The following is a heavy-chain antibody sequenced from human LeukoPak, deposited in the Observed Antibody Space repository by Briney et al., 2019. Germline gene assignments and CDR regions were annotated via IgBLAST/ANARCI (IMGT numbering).Heavy chain of an antibody. CDR1: GYTFTGYY. D-gene: IGHD5-24*01. J-gene: IGHJ4*02. V-gene: IGHV1-46*01. CDR3: ARDRPGRDGYTGVDY. Sequence: ASVKVSCKASGYTFTGYYMHWVRQAPGQGLEWMGIINPSGGSTSYAQKFQGRVTMTRDMSTSTVYMELSSLRSEDTAVYYCARDRPGRDGYTGVDYWGQGTLVTVSS. CDR2: INPSGGST.